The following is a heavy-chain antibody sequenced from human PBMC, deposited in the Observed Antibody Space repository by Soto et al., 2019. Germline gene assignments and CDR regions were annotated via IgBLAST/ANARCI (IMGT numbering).Heavy chain of an antibody. V-gene: IGHV3-23*01. CDR2: VSTRGDDT. CDR1: GFTFNNYA. Sequence: EVQLLESGGGLVQPGESLRLSCAASGFTFNNYAMTWVRQTPGKGLEWVAVVSTRGDDTYYAVSVKGRFTILRDNLRCTRDLERDSLGVEDTARDDCGKDLGAGRPWTHELDCSGQGSLVTVSS. J-gene: IGHJ4*02. D-gene: IGHD3-10*01. CDR3: GKDLGAGRPWTHELDC.